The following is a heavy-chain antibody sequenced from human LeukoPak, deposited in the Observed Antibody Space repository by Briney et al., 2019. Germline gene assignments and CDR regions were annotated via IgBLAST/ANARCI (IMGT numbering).Heavy chain of an antibody. CDR3: ARHTGSDGRIFDY. CDR2: IYYSGST. CDR1: RGSITSSSYY. J-gene: IGHJ4*02. V-gene: IGHV4-39*01. Sequence: SETLSLTCTVSRGSITSSSYYGGWIRLPPRKGLEWVGSIYYSGSTYYNPSLKSRVTISVDTSKYKFSLKLSSVTAADTDVYYCARHTGSDGRIFDYWGQGTLVTVSS. D-gene: IGHD3-10*01.